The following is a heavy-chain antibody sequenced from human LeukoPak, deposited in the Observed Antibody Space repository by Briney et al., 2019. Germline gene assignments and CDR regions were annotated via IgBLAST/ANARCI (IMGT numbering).Heavy chain of an antibody. CDR3: ARDPRGRARKTSYYYSRDV. Sequence: SETLSLTCTVSGGSISSYYWSWIRQPAGKGLEWIGRIYTSGSTNYNPSLKSRVTMSVDTSKNQFSLKLSSVTAADPAVYYCARDPRGRARKTSYYYSRDVGEKGTPAPVP. CDR1: GGSISSYY. J-gene: IGHJ6*03. D-gene: IGHD1-14*01. CDR2: IYTSGST. V-gene: IGHV4-4*07.